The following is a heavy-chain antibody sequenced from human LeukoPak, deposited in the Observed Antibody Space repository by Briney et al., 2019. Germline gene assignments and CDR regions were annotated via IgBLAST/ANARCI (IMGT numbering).Heavy chain of an antibody. CDR1: GGSFSGYY. J-gene: IGHJ4*02. Sequence: SETLSLTCAVYGGSFSGYYWSWIRQPPGKGLEWIGEINHSGSTNHNPSLKSRVTISVDTSKNQFSLKLSSVTAADTAVYYCARGTSSSWYGYWGQGTLVTVSS. D-gene: IGHD6-13*01. CDR3: ARGTSSSWYGY. V-gene: IGHV4-34*01. CDR2: INHSGST.